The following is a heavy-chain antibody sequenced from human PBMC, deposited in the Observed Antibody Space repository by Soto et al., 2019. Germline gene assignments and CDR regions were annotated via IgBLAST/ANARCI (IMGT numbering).Heavy chain of an antibody. V-gene: IGHV3-23*01. Sequence: VGSLRLSCAASGFTFSSYAMSWVRQAPGKGLEWVSAISGSGGSTYYADSVKGRFTISRDNSKNTLYLQMNSLRAEDTAVYYCVQMVRGVSNPTPYFDYWGQGTLVTVSS. CDR3: VQMVRGVSNPTPYFDY. CDR2: ISGSGGST. J-gene: IGHJ4*02. D-gene: IGHD3-10*01. CDR1: GFTFSSYA.